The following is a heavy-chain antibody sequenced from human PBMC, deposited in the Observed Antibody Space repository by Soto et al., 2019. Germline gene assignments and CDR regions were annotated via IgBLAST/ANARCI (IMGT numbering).Heavy chain of an antibody. D-gene: IGHD4-4*01. CDR1: GFTFSSYG. Sequence: GGSLRLSCAASGFTFSSYGMHWVRQAPGKGLEWVAVIWCDGSNKYYADSVKGRFTISRDNSKNTLYLQMNSLRAEDTAVYYCARGKIVTTYYYYGMDVWGQGTTVTVSS. CDR2: IWCDGSNK. CDR3: ARGKIVTTYYYYGMDV. J-gene: IGHJ6*02. V-gene: IGHV3-33*01.